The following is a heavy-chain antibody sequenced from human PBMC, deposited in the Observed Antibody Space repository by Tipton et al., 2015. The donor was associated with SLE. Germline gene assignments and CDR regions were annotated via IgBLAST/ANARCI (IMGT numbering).Heavy chain of an antibody. D-gene: IGHD6-6*01. V-gene: IGHV3-23*03. CDR1: GLTFSNHA. CDR3: VARVDWYFDL. J-gene: IGHJ2*01. CDR2: IYSGGSVS. Sequence: SLRLSCAASGLTFSNHAMSWVRQAPGRGLEWVSIIYSGGSVSYYEDSVKGRTTFSRDDSKNMLDLEMNSLRVDDTAVYYCVARVDWYFDLWGRGTLVTVSS.